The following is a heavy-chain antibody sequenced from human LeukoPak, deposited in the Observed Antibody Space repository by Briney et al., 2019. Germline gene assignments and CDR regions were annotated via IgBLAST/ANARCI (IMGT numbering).Heavy chain of an antibody. CDR3: AREGAAHASDI. CDR1: GGTFSRHT. D-gene: IGHD1-26*01. Sequence: SVKVSCKASGGTFSRHTISWVRQSPGQGLEWMGGITPMFGTSNYAQKFRGRVTITADESTSTAYVELSSLRSEDTAVYYCAREGAAHASDIWGQGTMVTVSS. J-gene: IGHJ3*02. V-gene: IGHV1-69*01. CDR2: ITPMFGTS.